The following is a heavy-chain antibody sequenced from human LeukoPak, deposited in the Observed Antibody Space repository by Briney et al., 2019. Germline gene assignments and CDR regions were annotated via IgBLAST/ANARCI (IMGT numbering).Heavy chain of an antibody. CDR3: TRDSPYGDYSTAFDY. CDR1: GFTFSSYS. CDR2: SGSTT. J-gene: IGHJ4*02. V-gene: IGHV3-21*04. Sequence: GGSLRLSCAASGFTFSSYSMNWVRQAPGKGLEWVSSSGSTTDYSDSVKGRFTISRDNSKNTLYLQMNSLRADDTAVYYCTRDSPYGDYSTAFDYWGQGALVTVSS. D-gene: IGHD4-17*01.